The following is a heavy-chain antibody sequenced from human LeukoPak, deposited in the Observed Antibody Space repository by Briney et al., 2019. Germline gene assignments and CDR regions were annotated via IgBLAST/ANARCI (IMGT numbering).Heavy chain of an antibody. CDR3: ARDYGGSSPFDY. V-gene: IGHV3-21*01. CDR2: ISSSRSYI. J-gene: IGHJ4*02. CDR1: GFTFSSYS. D-gene: IGHD4-23*01. Sequence: PGGSLRLSCAASGFTFSSYSMNWVRQAPGKGLEWVSFISSSRSYIYYADSVRGRFTISRDNAKNSLYLHMNSLRAEDTAVYYCARDYGGSSPFDYWGQGTLVTVSS.